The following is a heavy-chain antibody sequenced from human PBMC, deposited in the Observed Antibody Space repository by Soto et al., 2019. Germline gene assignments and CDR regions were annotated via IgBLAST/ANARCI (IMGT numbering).Heavy chain of an antibody. V-gene: IGHV5-51*01. Sequence: GESLNISCKGSGYSFASYWIGWVRQMPGKGPEWMGIIYPGDSDTKYSPSFQGQVTISADKSISTAYLQWSSLKASDTAMYYCARRTELTGSLDVWGQGTTVTVSS. D-gene: IGHD7-27*01. J-gene: IGHJ6*02. CDR3: ARRTELTGSLDV. CDR2: IYPGDSDT. CDR1: GYSFASYW.